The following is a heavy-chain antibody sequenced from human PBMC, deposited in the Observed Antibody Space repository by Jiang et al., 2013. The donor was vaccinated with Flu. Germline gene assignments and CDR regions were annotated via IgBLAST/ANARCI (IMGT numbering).Heavy chain of an antibody. CDR3: ARTRAVTACSDY. V-gene: IGHV4-34*01. CDR2: SIHSGST. J-gene: IGHJ4*02. D-gene: IGHD4-11*01. CDR1: GGSFSGYY. Sequence: ETLSLTCAVYGGSFSGYYWSWIRQPPREGAGVDWGKSIHSGSTNYNPSLKSRVTISVDTSKNQFSLKLSSVTAADTAVYYCARTRAVTACSDYWGQGTLVTVSS.